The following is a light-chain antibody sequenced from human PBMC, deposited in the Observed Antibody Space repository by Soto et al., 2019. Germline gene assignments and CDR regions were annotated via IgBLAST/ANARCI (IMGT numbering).Light chain of an antibody. CDR1: QSVSSSY. CDR2: GAS. Sequence: VLTLSPGAVSLSPGERATLSCRASQSVSSSYLAWYQQKPGQAPRLLIYGASSRATGIPDRFSGSGSGTDFTLTISRLEPEDFATYFCQQSYSSPWTFGQRTKVAIK. J-gene: IGKJ1*01. V-gene: IGKV3-20*01. CDR3: QQSYSSPWT.